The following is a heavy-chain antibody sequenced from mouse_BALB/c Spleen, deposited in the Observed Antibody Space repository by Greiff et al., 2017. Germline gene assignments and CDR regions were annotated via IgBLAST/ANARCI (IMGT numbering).Heavy chain of an antibody. V-gene: IGHV5-17*02. CDR1: GFTFSSFG. J-gene: IGHJ4*01. CDR3: ARNYGSTLYAMEY. CDR2: ISSGSSTI. D-gene: IGHD1-1*01. Sequence: DVKLVESGGGLVQPGGSRKLSCAASGFTFSSFGMHWVRQAPEKGLEWVAYISSGSSTIYYADTVKGRFTISRDNPKNTLFLQMTSLRSEDTAMYYCARNYGSTLYAMEYWGQGTSVTVSS.